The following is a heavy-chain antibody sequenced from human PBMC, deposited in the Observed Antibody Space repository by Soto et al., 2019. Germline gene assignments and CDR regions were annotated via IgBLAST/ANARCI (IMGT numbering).Heavy chain of an antibody. V-gene: IGHV4-39*01. CDR2: TYYSGNT. Sequence: QVQLQESGPGLVKPSETLSLTCTVSGGSISNSLYYWGWIRQPPGKGLEWIGTTYYSGNTYYNPSLCSRVTMPVDTSKTQFSLILSSVTAADTAVYFCARRAAAGQYQLDLWGQGTLVTVSS. D-gene: IGHD6-13*01. CDR3: ARRAAAGQYQLDL. J-gene: IGHJ5*02. CDR1: GGSISNSLYY.